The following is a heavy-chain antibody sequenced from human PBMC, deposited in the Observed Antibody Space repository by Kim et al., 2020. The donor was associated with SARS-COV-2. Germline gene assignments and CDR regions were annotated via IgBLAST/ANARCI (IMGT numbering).Heavy chain of an antibody. CDR1: GFTFSSYS. D-gene: IGHD3-22*01. J-gene: IGHJ3*02. Sequence: GGSLRLSCAASGFTFSSYSMNWVRQAPGKGLEWVSYISSSSSTIYYADSVKGRFTISRDNAKNSLYLQMNSLRDEDTAVYYCARGRGDGYYDSSGYYYAPTGIRHAFDIWGQGTMVTVSS. CDR2: ISSSSSTI. CDR3: ARGRGDGYYDSSGYYYAPTGIRHAFDI. V-gene: IGHV3-48*02.